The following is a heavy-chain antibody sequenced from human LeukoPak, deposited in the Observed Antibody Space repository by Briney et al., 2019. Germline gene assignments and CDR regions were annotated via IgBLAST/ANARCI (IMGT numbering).Heavy chain of an antibody. J-gene: IGHJ4*02. Sequence: GRSLRLSCAASGFTFSSYGMHWVRQAPGKGLEGVAVMSYDGSNKYYADSVKGRFTISRDNSKNTLYLKMSSLRAEDTAVYYCAKGGVRLWFGGGLFDYWGQGTLVTVSS. V-gene: IGHV3-30*18. D-gene: IGHD3-10*01. CDR2: MSYDGSNK. CDR1: GFTFSSYG. CDR3: AKGGVRLWFGGGLFDY.